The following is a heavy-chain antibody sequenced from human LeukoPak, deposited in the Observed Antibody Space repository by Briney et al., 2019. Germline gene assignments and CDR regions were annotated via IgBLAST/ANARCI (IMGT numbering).Heavy chain of an antibody. CDR3: AKNVHCSSTSCYRGRAEYFQH. J-gene: IGHJ1*01. Sequence: GGSLRLSCAASGFTFSSYAMSWVRQAPGKGLEWVSAISGSGGSIYYADSVKGRFTISRDNSKNTLYLQMNSLRAEDTAVYYCAKNVHCSSTSCYRGRAEYFQHWGQGTLVTVSS. V-gene: IGHV3-23*01. CDR2: ISGSGGSI. D-gene: IGHD2-2*01. CDR1: GFTFSSYA.